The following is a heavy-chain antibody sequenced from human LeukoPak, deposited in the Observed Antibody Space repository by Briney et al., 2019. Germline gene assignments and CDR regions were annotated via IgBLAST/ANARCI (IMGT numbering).Heavy chain of an antibody. CDR3: ARFRNDYVWGSYRLHNWFDP. CDR2: INHSGST. Sequence: PSETLSLTCAVYGVSFSGYYWSWIRQPPGKGLEWIGEINHSGSTNYNPSLKSRVTISVDTSKNQFSLKLSSVTAADTAVYYCARFRNDYVWGSYRLHNWFDPWGQGTLVTVSS. D-gene: IGHD3-16*02. J-gene: IGHJ5*02. CDR1: GVSFSGYY. V-gene: IGHV4-34*01.